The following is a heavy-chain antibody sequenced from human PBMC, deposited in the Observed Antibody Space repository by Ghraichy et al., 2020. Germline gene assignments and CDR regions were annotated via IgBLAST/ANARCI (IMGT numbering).Heavy chain of an antibody. V-gene: IGHV3-7*03. D-gene: IGHD2-2*01. CDR1: GFNFSNYW. CDR3: ASRCSSPTCYSFLVDY. J-gene: IGHJ4*02. Sequence: GGSLRLSCAASGFNFSNYWMSWVRQAPGKGLEWVANINQDGSQIYYLDSVKGRFTVSRDNAKNSLFMQMNSLRAEDTAVYYCASRCSSPTCYSFLVDYWGQGTLVTVSS. CDR2: INQDGSQI.